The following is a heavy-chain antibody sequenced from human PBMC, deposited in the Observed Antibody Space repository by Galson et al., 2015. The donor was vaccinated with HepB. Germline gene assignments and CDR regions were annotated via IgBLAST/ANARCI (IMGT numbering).Heavy chain of an antibody. CDR3: ARGRAKSDY. V-gene: IGHV3-48*03. CDR2: ISSGGITI. J-gene: IGHJ4*02. Sequence: SLRLSCAASGFTFSSFEMNWVRQAPGKGLEWVSYISSGGITIYYADSVKGRFSISRDNAKNSLYLQMNSLRAEDTAVYYCARGRAKSDYWGQGTLVTVSS. CDR1: GFTFSSFE.